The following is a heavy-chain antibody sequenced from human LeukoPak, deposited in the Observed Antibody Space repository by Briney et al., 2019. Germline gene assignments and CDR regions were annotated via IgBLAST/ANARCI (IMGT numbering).Heavy chain of an antibody. CDR3: AREGRKWLAHIFDY. CDR2: IYYSGST. V-gene: IGHV4-61*01. J-gene: IGHJ4*02. Sequence: SETLSLTCTVSGDSVSSGSYYWSWIRQPPGKGLKCIGYIYYSGSTNYNPSLKSRVTISVDTSKNQFSLKLSAVTAADTAVYYCAREGRKWLAHIFDYWGQGTLVTVSS. CDR1: GDSVSSGSYY. D-gene: IGHD6-19*01.